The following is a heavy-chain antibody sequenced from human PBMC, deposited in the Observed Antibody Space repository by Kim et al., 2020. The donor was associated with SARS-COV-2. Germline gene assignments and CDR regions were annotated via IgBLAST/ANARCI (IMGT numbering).Heavy chain of an antibody. CDR3: ARHKHTTIPITICGVVIIGWFDP. Sequence: SETLSLTCTVSGGSISSSSYYWGWIRQPPGKGLEWIGSIYYSGSTYYNPSLKSRVTTSVDTSKNQFSLKLSSVTAADTGVYYSARHKHTTIPITICGVVIIGWFDPWGQGTLVTVSS. J-gene: IGHJ5*02. V-gene: IGHV4-39*01. CDR1: GGSISSSSYY. CDR2: IYYSGST. D-gene: IGHD3-3*01.